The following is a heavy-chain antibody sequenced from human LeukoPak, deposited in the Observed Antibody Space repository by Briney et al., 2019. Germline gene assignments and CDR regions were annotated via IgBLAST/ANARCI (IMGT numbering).Heavy chain of an antibody. J-gene: IGHJ5*02. CDR1: GYTFTSYD. Sequence: ASVKVSCKASGYTFTSYDINWARQATGQGLEWMRWMNHNSGNTRYTQKFQDRVTMTRNTSISTAYMELSSLRSEDTAVYYCARGEDDIDPWGQGTLVTVSS. V-gene: IGHV1-8*01. CDR3: ARGEDDIDP. CDR2: MNHNSGNT. D-gene: IGHD3-9*01.